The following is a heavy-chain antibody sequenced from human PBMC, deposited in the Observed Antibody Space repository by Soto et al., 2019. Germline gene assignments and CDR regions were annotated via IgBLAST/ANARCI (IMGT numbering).Heavy chain of an antibody. Sequence: EVQLVESGGGLVQPGGSLRLSCAASGFTFSSYSMNWVRQAPGKGLEWVSYISSSSSTIYYADSVKGRFTISRDNAKNSLYLQMNSLRAEDTAVYYCARDRWETAMAPTYFDSWGQGTLVTVSS. CDR3: ARDRWETAMAPTYFDS. J-gene: IGHJ4*02. V-gene: IGHV3-48*01. CDR1: GFTFSSYS. CDR2: ISSSSSTI. D-gene: IGHD5-18*01.